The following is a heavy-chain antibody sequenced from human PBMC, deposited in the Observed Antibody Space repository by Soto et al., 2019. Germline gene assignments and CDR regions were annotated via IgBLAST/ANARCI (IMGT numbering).Heavy chain of an antibody. V-gene: IGHV4-31*03. J-gene: IGHJ4*02. CDR1: GGSITSGTDY. CDR2: IYHTGGT. Sequence: QVQLQESGPGLVKPSQTLSLTCTVSGGSITSGTDYWSWIRQLPGKGLEWIGNIYHTGGTSYNPSLKSRVIISIDTSKTQFSLKVSSVTAADTAVYFCARDSSAWFYFDNWGQGTLVTVSS. CDR3: ARDSSAWFYFDN. D-gene: IGHD6-19*01.